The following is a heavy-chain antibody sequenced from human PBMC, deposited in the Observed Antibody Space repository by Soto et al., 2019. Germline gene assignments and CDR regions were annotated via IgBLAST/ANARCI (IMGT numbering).Heavy chain of an antibody. CDR3: ARTSGYSSTDNWFDH. D-gene: IGHD6-13*01. CDR1: GYTFTSYG. V-gene: IGHV1-18*01. CDR2: ISAYNGNT. J-gene: IGHJ5*02. Sequence: QVQLVQSGAEVKKPGASVKVSCKASGYTFTSYGISWVRQSPGQGLEWMGWISAYNGNTNNAQKFQGRVAVTTDTSTSTAYMELMNLRSDDTAVYYCARTSGYSSTDNWFDHWGQGTLVTVSS.